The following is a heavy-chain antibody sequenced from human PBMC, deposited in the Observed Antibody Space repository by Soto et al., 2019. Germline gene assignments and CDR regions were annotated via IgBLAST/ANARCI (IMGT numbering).Heavy chain of an antibody. CDR3: AREAYYYDSSGSLEGGYFDY. CDR2: IYYSGST. D-gene: IGHD3-22*01. V-gene: IGHV4-61*01. Sequence: PSETLSLTCTVSGGSVSSGSYYWSWIRQPPGKGLEWIGYIYYSGSTNYNPSLKSRVTISVDTSKNQFSLKLSSVTAADTAVYYCAREAYYYDSSGSLEGGYFDYWGQGTLVTVSS. CDR1: GGSVSSGSYY. J-gene: IGHJ4*02.